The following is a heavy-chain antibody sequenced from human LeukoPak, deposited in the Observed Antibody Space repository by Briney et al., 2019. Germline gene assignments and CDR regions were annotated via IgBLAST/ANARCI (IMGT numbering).Heavy chain of an antibody. CDR1: GFTFSSYS. D-gene: IGHD1-26*01. CDR2: ISSSSSTI. J-gene: IGHJ6*03. Sequence: QPGGSLRLSCAASGFTFSSYSMNWVRQAPGKGLEWVSYISSSSSTIYYADSVKGRFTISRDNAKNSLYLQMNSLRAEDTAVYYCARSSGSYYLPRGPYYYYYMDVWGKGTTATISS. V-gene: IGHV3-48*01. CDR3: ARSSGSYYLPRGPYYYYYMDV.